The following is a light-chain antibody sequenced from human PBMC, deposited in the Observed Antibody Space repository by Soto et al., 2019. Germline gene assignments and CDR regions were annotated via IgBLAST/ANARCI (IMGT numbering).Light chain of an antibody. CDR1: QSVSSY. CDR3: QQCGSSRT. Sequence: EIVLTQSPATLSLSPGERATLSCRTSQSVSSYLAWYQQKPGQAPRLLIYGASSRATGIPDRFSGSGSGTDFTLTISRLEPEDFAVYYCQQCGSSRTFGQGTKVDI. V-gene: IGKV3-20*01. J-gene: IGKJ1*01. CDR2: GAS.